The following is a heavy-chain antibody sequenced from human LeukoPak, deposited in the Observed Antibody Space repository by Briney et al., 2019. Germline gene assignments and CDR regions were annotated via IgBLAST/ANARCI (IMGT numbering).Heavy chain of an antibody. CDR1: GFTFDDYG. Sequence: GGSLRLSCAASGFTFDDYGMSWVRQAPGKGLEWVSGINWNGGSTGYADSVKGRFTISRDNAKNSLYLQMNSLRAEDTALYYCARVGATTGTYSGSYYVGNAFDIWGQGTMVTVSS. CDR2: INWNGGST. D-gene: IGHD1-26*01. V-gene: IGHV3-20*04. J-gene: IGHJ3*02. CDR3: ARVGATTGTYSGSYYVGNAFDI.